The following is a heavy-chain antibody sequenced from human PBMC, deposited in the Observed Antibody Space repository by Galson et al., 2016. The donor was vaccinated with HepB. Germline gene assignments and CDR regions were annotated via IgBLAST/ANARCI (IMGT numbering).Heavy chain of an antibody. CDR1: GFTFSQFA. J-gene: IGHJ6*04. V-gene: IGHV3-30-3*01. D-gene: IGHD5-12*01. CDR2: ISYTGTKK. Sequence: SLRLSCAASGFTFSQFAVHWVRQAPGRRLEWVAVISYTGTKKYYTDSVKGRFTVSRDDSKNTLYLQMNTLRPEDTAVYYCARDQKYSGTDFYYAMDVWGKGATVTVSP. CDR3: ARDQKYSGTDFYYAMDV.